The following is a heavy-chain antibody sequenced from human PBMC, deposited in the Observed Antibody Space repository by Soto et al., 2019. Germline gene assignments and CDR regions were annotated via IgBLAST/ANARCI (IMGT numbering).Heavy chain of an antibody. CDR2: ISGSGGST. Sequence: GGSLRLSCAASGFTFSSYAMSWVRQAPGKGLEWVSAISGSGGSTYYAESVKGRFTISRDNSKNTLYLQMNSLRAEDTAVYYCSKDSRNYYGSGSYVRWFDPWGQGTLVTVSS. V-gene: IGHV3-23*01. D-gene: IGHD3-10*01. CDR1: GFTFSSYA. CDR3: SKDSRNYYGSGSYVRWFDP. J-gene: IGHJ5*02.